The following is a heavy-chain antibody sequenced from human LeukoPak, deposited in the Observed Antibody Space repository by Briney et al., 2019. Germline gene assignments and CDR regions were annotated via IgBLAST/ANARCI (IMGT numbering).Heavy chain of an antibody. CDR1: GFTFRDFS. Sequence: GGSLRLSCAASGFTFRDFSMHWVRHTPGKVLKWDSLISGDATVTQSADSLKGRFTISRDNNKSSVYLEMNSLRIEDTAFYYRAKGNNTLSYNFDYCGQGTLVTASS. CDR2: ISGDATVT. V-gene: IGHV3-43*02. D-gene: IGHD2-15*01. CDR3: AKGNNTLSYNFDY. J-gene: IGHJ4*02.